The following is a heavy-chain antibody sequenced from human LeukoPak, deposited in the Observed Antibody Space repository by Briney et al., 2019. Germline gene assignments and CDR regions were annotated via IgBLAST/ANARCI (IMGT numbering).Heavy chain of an antibody. CDR2: MNPKRGNT. D-gene: IGHD6-13*01. J-gene: IGHJ6*02. V-gene: IGHV1-8*01. CDR3: ARGGSSSSYYNNYGMDV. Sequence: ASVKVSCKASVYSLTSFDINWVRQGSGQGLEWMGWMNPKRGNTGYAPTFQGRVTITRDTSIDTAFMELSSLRPDDTAVYYCARGGSSSSYYNNYGMDVWGQGTTITVSS. CDR1: VYSLTSFD.